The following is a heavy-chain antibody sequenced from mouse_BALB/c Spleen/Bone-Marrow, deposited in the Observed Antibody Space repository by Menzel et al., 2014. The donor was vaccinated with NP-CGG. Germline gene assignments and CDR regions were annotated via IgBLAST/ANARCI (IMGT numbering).Heavy chain of an antibody. CDR1: GYAFSSSW. Sequence: QVQLKQSGPELVKPGASVKISCKASGYAFSSSWMNWVKPRPGQGLEWIGRIYPGDGDTNYNGKFKGKATLTADKSSSTAYMQLSSLTSADSAVYFCARSDGYRTMDYWGQGTSVTVSS. J-gene: IGHJ4*01. V-gene: IGHV1-82*01. CDR3: ARSDGYRTMDY. D-gene: IGHD2-3*01. CDR2: IYPGDGDT.